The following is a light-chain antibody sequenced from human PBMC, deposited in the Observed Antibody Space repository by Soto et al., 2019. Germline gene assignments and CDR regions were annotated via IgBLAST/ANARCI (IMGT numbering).Light chain of an antibody. CDR3: SSYTSSSTL. CDR1: SSDVGGYNY. V-gene: IGLV2-14*01. CDR2: DVS. Sequence: QSALTQPASVSGSPGQSSTLSCTGTSSDVGGYNYVSWYQQHPGKAPKLMIYDVSNRPSGVSNRFSGSKSGNTASLTISGLQAEDEADYYCSSYTSSSTLFGGGTKLTVL. J-gene: IGLJ2*01.